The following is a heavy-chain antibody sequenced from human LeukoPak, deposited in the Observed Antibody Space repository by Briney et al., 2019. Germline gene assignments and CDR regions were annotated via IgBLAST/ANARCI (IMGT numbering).Heavy chain of an antibody. CDR2: ISSSSRHI. Sequence: GGSLRLFCAASGFTFSSYSMNWVRQAPGKGLEWVSSISSSSRHIYYADSVKGRFTIFRDDAKNSLFLQMDSLRVEDTAMYYCVRDFSTVTTAYLHHWGQRTLLTVSS. CDR1: GFTFSSYS. D-gene: IGHD4-17*01. CDR3: VRDFSTVTTAYLHH. V-gene: IGHV3-21*04. J-gene: IGHJ1*01.